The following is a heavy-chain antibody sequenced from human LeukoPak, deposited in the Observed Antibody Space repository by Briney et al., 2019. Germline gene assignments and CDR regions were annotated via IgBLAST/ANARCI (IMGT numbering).Heavy chain of an antibody. Sequence: GRSLRLSCAASGFTFSNYAMHWVRQAPGKGLEWVSVIYSGGFTYYADSVKGRFTTSRDNSKNTLFLQMNSLRAEDTAIYYCAKYGPQDSGSSHFDYWGQGALVTVSS. CDR2: IYSGGFT. CDR1: GFTFSNYA. D-gene: IGHD1-26*01. CDR3: AKYGPQDSGSSHFDY. V-gene: IGHV3-23*03. J-gene: IGHJ4*02.